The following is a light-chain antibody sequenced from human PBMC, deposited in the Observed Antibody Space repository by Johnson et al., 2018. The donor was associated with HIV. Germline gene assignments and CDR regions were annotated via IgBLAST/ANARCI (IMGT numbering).Light chain of an antibody. CDR3: GTWASSLRTGF. J-gene: IGLJ1*01. CDR2: EDD. CDR1: SSNIGKNH. Sequence: QAVLTQPPSVSAAPGQKVTISCSGSSSNIGKNHVSWYQQFPGTAPKLLVYEDDKRPSDIPDRFSGSKSGPSATLGITGLQPGDEADYYCGTWASSLRTGFFGTGTKVTVL. V-gene: IGLV1-51*02.